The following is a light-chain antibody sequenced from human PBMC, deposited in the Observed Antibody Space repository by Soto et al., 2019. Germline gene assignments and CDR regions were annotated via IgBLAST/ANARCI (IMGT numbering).Light chain of an antibody. J-gene: IGKJ1*01. Sequence: DIRMTQSPNTLSASVGDRVTITCRASQSVSNWLAWYQQKPGKAPKILIYKASSLESGVPSRFSGSGSGTEFTLTISSLQPDDFATYYCQHYNGYRWTFGQGTKVDIK. CDR3: QHYNGYRWT. V-gene: IGKV1-5*03. CDR1: QSVSNW. CDR2: KAS.